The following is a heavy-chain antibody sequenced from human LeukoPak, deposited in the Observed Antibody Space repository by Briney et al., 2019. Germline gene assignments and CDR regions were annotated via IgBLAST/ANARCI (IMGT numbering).Heavy chain of an antibody. CDR3: LRHGAPGVWASYFDP. D-gene: IGHD1-26*01. CDR2: IYYTGNT. J-gene: IGHJ5*02. CDR1: DGSISNYY. Sequence: SETLSLTCTVSDGSISNYYWSWIRQPPERGLEWIGNIYYTGNTNYSPSLKSRVTISLDTSTNRISLRLTSMTAADTAVYFCLRHGAPGVWASYFDPWGQGTLVTVSS. V-gene: IGHV4-59*08.